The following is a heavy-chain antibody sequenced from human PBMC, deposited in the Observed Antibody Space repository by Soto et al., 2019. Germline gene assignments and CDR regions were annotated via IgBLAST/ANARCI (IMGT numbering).Heavy chain of an antibody. D-gene: IGHD3-3*01. V-gene: IGHV3-11*01. Sequence: GGSLRLSCAASGFTFSYYYMIWIRQAPGKGLEWVSYISSSGSTIYYADSVKGRFTISRDNAKNSLYLQMNSLRAEDTAVYYCWGYDFWSGYSDDYYYGMDVWGQGTTVTVSS. CDR3: WGYDFWSGYSDDYYYGMDV. CDR1: GFTFSYYY. CDR2: ISSSGSTI. J-gene: IGHJ6*02.